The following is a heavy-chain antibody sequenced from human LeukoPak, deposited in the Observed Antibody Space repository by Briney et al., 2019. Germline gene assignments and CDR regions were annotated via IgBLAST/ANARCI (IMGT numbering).Heavy chain of an antibody. CDR2: ISGSSKYI. D-gene: IGHD3-10*01. V-gene: IGHV3-11*01. CDR3: ATGSQIREADY. J-gene: IGHJ4*02. CDR1: GFSFSDYY. Sequence: PGGSLRLSCAASGFSFSDYYMGWIRQGPGKGLEWVSYISGSSKYISYADSVKGRFTVSRDNAKHSLSLQMNSLRPEDTAVYYCATGSQIREADYWGQGTLVTVSS.